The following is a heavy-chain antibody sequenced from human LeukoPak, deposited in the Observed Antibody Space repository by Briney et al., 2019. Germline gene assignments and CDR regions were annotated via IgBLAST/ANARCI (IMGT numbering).Heavy chain of an antibody. CDR3: ARSPSSGWAYYYYYMDV. V-gene: IGHV1-18*04. CDR1: GYTFTGYY. J-gene: IGHJ6*03. Sequence: ASVKVSCKASGYTFTGYYMHWVRQAPGQGLEWMGWISAYNGNTNYAQKLQGRVTMTTDTSTSTAYMELRSLRSDDTAVYYCARSPSSGWAYYYYYMDVWGKGTTVTVSS. CDR2: ISAYNGNT. D-gene: IGHD6-19*01.